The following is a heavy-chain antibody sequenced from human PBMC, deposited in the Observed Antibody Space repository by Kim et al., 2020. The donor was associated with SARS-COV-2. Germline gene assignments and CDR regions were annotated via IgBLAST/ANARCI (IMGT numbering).Heavy chain of an antibody. CDR2: ISSSGSTI. CDR3: ARXPYXSXYNYYGMDV. CDR1: GFTFSSYE. J-gene: IGHJ6*02. V-gene: IGHV3-48*03. Sequence: GGSLRLSCAASGFTFSSYEMNWVRQAPGKGLEWVSYISSSGSTIYYADSVKGRFXISXDNAKNSLXXQMNSLGAEDTAVYXCARXPYXSXYNYYGMDVWGQGXTVTVSS. D-gene: IGHD6-25*01.